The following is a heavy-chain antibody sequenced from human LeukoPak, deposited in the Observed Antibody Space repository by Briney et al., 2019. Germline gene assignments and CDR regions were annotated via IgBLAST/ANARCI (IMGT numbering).Heavy chain of an antibody. CDR1: GGTFSSYA. D-gene: IGHD1-26*01. CDR3: ARDLDSGSYSGP. V-gene: IGHV1-69*13. CDR2: IIPIFGTA. J-gene: IGHJ5*02. Sequence: GASVKVSCKASGGTFSSYAISWVRQAPGQGPEWMGGIIPIFGTANYAQKFQGRVTITADESTSTAYMELSSLRSEDTAVYYCARDLDSGSYSGPWGQGTLVTVSS.